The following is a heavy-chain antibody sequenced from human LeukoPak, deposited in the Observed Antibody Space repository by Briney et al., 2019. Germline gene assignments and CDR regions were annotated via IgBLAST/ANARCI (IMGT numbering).Heavy chain of an antibody. CDR3: ARGEMATINLDY. D-gene: IGHD5-24*01. CDR2: IIPIFGTA. V-gene: IGHV1-69*13. J-gene: IGHJ4*02. Sequence: SVKVSCKASGGTFSSYAISWVRQAPGQGLEWMGGIIPIFGTANYAQKFQGRVTITADESTSTAYMELSSLRSEDTAVYYCARGEMATINLDYWGQGTLVTDSS. CDR1: GGTFSSYA.